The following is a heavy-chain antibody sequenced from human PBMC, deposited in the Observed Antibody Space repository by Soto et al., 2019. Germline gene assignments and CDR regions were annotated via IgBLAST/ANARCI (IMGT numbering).Heavy chain of an antibody. CDR1: GYTFTSYY. J-gene: IGHJ3*02. CDR2: INPSGGST. Sequence: ASVKVSCKASGYTFTSYYMHWVRQAPGQGLEWMGIINPSGGSTSYAQKFQGRVTMTRDTSTSTVYMELSSLRSEDTAVYYCARVPPRGYSGYDNVDIWGQGTMVTVSS. D-gene: IGHD5-12*01. CDR3: ARVPPRGYSGYDNVDI. V-gene: IGHV1-46*03.